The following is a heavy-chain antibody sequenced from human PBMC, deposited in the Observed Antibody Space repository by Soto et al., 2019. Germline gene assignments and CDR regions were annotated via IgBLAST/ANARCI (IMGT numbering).Heavy chain of an antibody. CDR2: ISTSGHTI. V-gene: IGHV3-11*01. CDR1: GFTFSDYN. CDR3: ARRAILWGNAFDI. Sequence: QVQLVESGGGLVKPGGSLRLSCAASGFTFSDYNMSWIRQAPGNGLEWVSYISTSGHTIYYADSVKGRFTISRDNTKNSLYLQMNSLRVEDTAVYYCARRAILWGNAFDIWGQGTMVTVSS. D-gene: IGHD3-16*01. J-gene: IGHJ3*02.